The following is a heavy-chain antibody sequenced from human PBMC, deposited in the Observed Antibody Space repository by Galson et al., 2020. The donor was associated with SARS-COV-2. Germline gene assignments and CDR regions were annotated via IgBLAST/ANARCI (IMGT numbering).Heavy chain of an antibody. Sequence: GGSLRLSCAGSGFTFSNQETNWVRQAPGKGLEWVAYISDSGTNISYADSVKGRFTISRDNAMNSLYLQMTSLRAEDTAVYYCASPYLAAASFFGAFDIWGLGTVVTVSS. CDR3: ASPYLAAASFFGAFDI. J-gene: IGHJ3*02. CDR1: GFTFSNQE. CDR2: ISDSGTNI. V-gene: IGHV3-48*03. D-gene: IGHD2-15*01.